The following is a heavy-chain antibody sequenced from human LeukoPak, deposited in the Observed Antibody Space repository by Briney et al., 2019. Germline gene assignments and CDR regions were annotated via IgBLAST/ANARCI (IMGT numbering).Heavy chain of an antibody. CDR3: AQFGDKYVFDY. CDR2: IRYDGSNK. V-gene: IGHV3-30*02. CDR1: GFTFSTYG. J-gene: IGHJ4*02. Sequence: PGGSLRLSCAASGFTFSTYGMHWVRQAPGKGLEWVAFIRYDGSNKYYADSVKGRFTISRDNSKNTLYLQMNRLRAEDTAVYYCAQFGDKYVFDYWGQGTVVTVSS. D-gene: IGHD3-10*01.